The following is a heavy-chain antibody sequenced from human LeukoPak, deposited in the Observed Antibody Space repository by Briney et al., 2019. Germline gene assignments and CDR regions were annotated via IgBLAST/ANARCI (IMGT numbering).Heavy chain of an antibody. Sequence: ASVKVSCKASGYTFSDYYMHWVRQAPGQGLEWMGWINPNSGGVNYARKLQGRLTMTRDTSISTAYMELSRLRSDDTAVYYCARGVITMGTDYWGQGTLVTVSS. J-gene: IGHJ4*02. CDR3: ARGVITMGTDY. V-gene: IGHV1-2*02. D-gene: IGHD3-10*01. CDR2: INPNSGGV. CDR1: GYTFSDYY.